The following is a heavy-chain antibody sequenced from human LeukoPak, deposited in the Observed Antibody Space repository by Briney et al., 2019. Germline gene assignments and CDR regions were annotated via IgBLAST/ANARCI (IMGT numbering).Heavy chain of an antibody. Sequence: GSLRLSCAASGFTFSSYAVSWVRQAPGKGLEWVSSISSSGANTYYADSVKGRFTISRDNSKDTLYLQMNSLRAEDTAVYYCATRGGYFDYWGQGTLVTVSS. CDR1: GFTFSSYA. CDR2: ISSSGANT. V-gene: IGHV3-23*01. CDR3: ATRGGYFDY. J-gene: IGHJ4*02. D-gene: IGHD3-10*01.